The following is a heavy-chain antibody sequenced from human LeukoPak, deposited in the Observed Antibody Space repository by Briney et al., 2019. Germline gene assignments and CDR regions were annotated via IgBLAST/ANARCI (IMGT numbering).Heavy chain of an antibody. J-gene: IGHJ4*02. CDR2: IHFSGST. Sequence: PSETLSLTCIVSGDITHYWGWIRQPPGKGLECIGSIHFSGSTYYNPSLKSRVTISVDTSKNQFSLKLSSVTAADTAVYYCARDQGPGDAGYFDYWGQGTLVTVSS. V-gene: IGHV4-39*07. CDR1: GDITHY. CDR3: ARDQGPGDAGYFDY. D-gene: IGHD7-27*01.